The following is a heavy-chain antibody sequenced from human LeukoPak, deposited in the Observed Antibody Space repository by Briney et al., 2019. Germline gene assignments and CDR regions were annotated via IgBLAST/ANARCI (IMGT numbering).Heavy chain of an antibody. CDR3: ARESREVGGLDY. Sequence: GGSLRLSCAASGFTFSSYAMHWVRQAPGKGLEWVAVISYDGSNKYYADSVKGRFTISRDNSKNTLYLQMNSLRAEDTAVYYCARESREVGGLDYWGQGTLVTVSS. J-gene: IGHJ4*02. CDR2: ISYDGSNK. D-gene: IGHD6-19*01. V-gene: IGHV3-30-3*01. CDR1: GFTFSSYA.